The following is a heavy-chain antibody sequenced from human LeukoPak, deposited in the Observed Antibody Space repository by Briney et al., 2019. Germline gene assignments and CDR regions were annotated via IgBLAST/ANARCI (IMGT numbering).Heavy chain of an antibody. CDR1: GASTSNYY. J-gene: IGHJ4*02. CDR2: IYHSGTTYSGST. V-gene: IGHV4-39*07. CDR3: ARAGGYGLIDY. D-gene: IGHD5-18*01. Sequence: PSETLSLTCNVSGASTSNYYWVWIRQPPGKGLEWIGSIYHSGTTYSGSTYYNPSLKSRVTISLDTSKNQFSLKVGSMTAADTAVYYCARAGGYGLIDYWGQGTMVTVSS.